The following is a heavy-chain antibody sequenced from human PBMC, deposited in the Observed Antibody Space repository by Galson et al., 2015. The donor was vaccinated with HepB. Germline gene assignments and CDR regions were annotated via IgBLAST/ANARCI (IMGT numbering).Heavy chain of an antibody. V-gene: IGHV3-23*01. D-gene: IGHD4-23*01. CDR1: GFTFGQDG. J-gene: IGHJ4*02. CDR2: ISGSGDYI. Sequence: SLRLSCAASGFTFGQDGMSWVRQAPGKGLEWVSVISGSGDYINYADSVWGRFTISRDNSRSTLYLHMNSLRVEDTAIYYCARDLGGHRADYFEYWGQGTLVTVSS. CDR3: ARDLGGHRADYFEY.